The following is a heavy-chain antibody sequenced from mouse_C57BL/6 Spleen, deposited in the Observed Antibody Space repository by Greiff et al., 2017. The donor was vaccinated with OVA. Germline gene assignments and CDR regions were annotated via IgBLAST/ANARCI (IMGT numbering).Heavy chain of an antibody. CDR1: GYTFTSYY. CDR2: IYPGNGDT. J-gene: IGHJ4*01. CDR3: ARLDDAMDY. V-gene: IGHV1-12*01. Sequence: QVQLQQSGAELVRPGASVKMSCKASGYTFTSYYMHWVKQTPRQGLEWIGAIYPGNGDTSYNQKFKGKATLTVDKSSSTAYMQLSSLTSEDSAVYFCARLDDAMDYWGQGTSVTVSS.